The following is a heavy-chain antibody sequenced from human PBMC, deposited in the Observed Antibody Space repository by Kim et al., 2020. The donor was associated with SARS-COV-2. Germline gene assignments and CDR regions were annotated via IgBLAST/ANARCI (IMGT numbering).Heavy chain of an antibody. CDR3: AREGVVITPFDY. Sequence: NYTPSLKSRVPISVDKSKNQFSLTLSSVTAADTAVYYCAREGVVITPFDYWGQGTLVTVSS. D-gene: IGHD3-22*01. J-gene: IGHJ4*02. V-gene: IGHV4-4*02.